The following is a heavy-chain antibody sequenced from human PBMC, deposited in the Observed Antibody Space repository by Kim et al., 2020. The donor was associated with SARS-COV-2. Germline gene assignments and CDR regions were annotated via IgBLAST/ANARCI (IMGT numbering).Heavy chain of an antibody. CDR1: GFTFGDYA. D-gene: IGHD3-10*01. CDR3: AKGGTMVRGVISYFDY. Sequence: GGSLRLSCAASGFTFGDYAMHWVRQAPGKGLEWVSGISWNSGSIGYADSVKGRFTISRDNAKNSLYLQMNSLRAEDTALYYCAKGGTMVRGVISYFDYWGQGTLVTVSS. J-gene: IGHJ4*02. V-gene: IGHV3-9*01. CDR2: ISWNSGSI.